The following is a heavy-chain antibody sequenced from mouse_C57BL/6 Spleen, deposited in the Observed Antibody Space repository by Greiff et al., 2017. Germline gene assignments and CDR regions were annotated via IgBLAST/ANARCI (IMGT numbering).Heavy chain of an antibody. V-gene: IGHV1-55*01. CDR2: IYPGSGST. CDR3: AREDYDYDRAWFAY. J-gene: IGHJ3*01. CDR1: GYTFTSYW. D-gene: IGHD2-4*01. Sequence: VQLQQPGAELVKPGASVKMSCKASGYTFTSYWITWVKQRPGQGLEWIGDIYPGSGSTKYNEKFKSKATLTVDTSSSTAYMQLSSLTSEDSAVYYCAREDYDYDRAWFAYWGQGTLVTVSA.